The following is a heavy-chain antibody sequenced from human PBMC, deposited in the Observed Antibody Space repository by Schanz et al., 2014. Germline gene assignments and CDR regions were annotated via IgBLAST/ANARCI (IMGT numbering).Heavy chain of an antibody. J-gene: IGHJ3*01. D-gene: IGHD5-12*01. CDR1: FFRFLSPY. Sequence: EVQLVESGGGPLQPGSSLSLSFSFSFFRFLSPYMSWVRQAPGKGLEWVSTVYMSAASTRYADSVKGRFIISRDSSKNTLFLQMNSLRPEDTALYFCARDEGRDGYNLAFDVWGQGTLVTVSS. CDR3: ARDEGRDGYNLAFDV. V-gene: IGHV3-53*01. CDR2: VYMSAAST.